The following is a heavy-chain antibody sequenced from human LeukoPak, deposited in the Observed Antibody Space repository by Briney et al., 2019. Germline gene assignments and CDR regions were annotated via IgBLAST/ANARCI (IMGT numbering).Heavy chain of an antibody. J-gene: IGHJ3*02. CDR3: ARRTYYYDSSGSGGDAFDI. CDR2: IHHSGST. Sequence: PSETLSLTCTVSGYSISNGFYWGWIRQPPGKGLEWIGSIHHSGSTYYNPSLKSRVTISVDTSKSQFSLKLNSVTAADTAVYYCARRTYYYDSSGSGGDAFDIWGQGTMVTVSS. V-gene: IGHV4-38-2*02. CDR1: GYSISNGFY. D-gene: IGHD3-22*01.